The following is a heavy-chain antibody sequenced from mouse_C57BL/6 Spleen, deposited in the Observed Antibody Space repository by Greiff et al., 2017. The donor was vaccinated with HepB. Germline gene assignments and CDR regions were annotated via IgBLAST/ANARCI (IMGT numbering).Heavy chain of an antibody. CDR3: ARATVVARGYFDY. Sequence: QVQLKQPGAELVKPGASVKLSCKASGYTFTSYWMHWVKQRPGRGLEWIGRIDPNSGGTKYNEKFKSKATLTVDKPSSTAYMQLSSLTSEDAAVYYCARATVVARGYFDYWGQGTTLTVSS. J-gene: IGHJ2*01. CDR1: GYTFTSYW. CDR2: IDPNSGGT. V-gene: IGHV1-72*01. D-gene: IGHD1-1*01.